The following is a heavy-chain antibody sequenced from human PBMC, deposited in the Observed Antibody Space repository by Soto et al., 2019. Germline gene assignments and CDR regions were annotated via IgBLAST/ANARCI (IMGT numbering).Heavy chain of an antibody. CDR2: IKQDGSEK. CDR1: GFTFSSYW. CDR3: ARRGVGATTGSLDY. Sequence: EVQLVESGGGLVQPGGSLRLSCAASGFTFSSYWMSWVRQAPGKGLEWVANIKQDGSEKYYVDSVKGRFTISRDNAKNSLYLQMNSLRAEDTAVYYCARRGVGATTGSLDYWGQGTLVTVSS. V-gene: IGHV3-7*01. J-gene: IGHJ4*02. D-gene: IGHD1-26*01.